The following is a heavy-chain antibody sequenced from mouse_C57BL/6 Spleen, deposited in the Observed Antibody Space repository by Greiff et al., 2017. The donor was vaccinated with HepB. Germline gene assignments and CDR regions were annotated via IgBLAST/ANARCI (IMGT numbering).Heavy chain of an antibody. V-gene: IGHV1-52*01. CDR3: ARWTNWEGFDY. J-gene: IGHJ2*01. CDR2: IDPSDSET. CDR1: GYTFTSYW. D-gene: IGHD4-1*01. Sequence: QVQLQQPGAELVRPGSSVKLSCKASGYTFTSYWMHWVKQRPIQGLEWIGNIDPSDSETHYNQKFKDKATLTVDKSSSTAYMQLSSLTSEDSAVYYCARWTNWEGFDYWGQGTTLTVSS.